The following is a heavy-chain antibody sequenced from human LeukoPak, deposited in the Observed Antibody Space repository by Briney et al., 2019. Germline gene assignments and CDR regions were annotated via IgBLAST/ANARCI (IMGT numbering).Heavy chain of an antibody. Sequence: GGSLRLSCAASGFTFSSYSMNWVRQAPGKGLEWVSYISSSSSTIYYADSVKGRFTISRDNAKNSLYLQMNSLRAEDTAVYYCARASVTTDYYYYYMDVWGKGTTVTVSS. V-gene: IGHV3-48*01. J-gene: IGHJ6*03. D-gene: IGHD4-17*01. CDR2: ISSSSSTI. CDR1: GFTFSSYS. CDR3: ARASVTTDYYYYYMDV.